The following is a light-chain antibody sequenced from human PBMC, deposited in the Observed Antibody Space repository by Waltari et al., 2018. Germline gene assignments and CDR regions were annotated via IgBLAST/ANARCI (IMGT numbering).Light chain of an antibody. CDR2: ATN. CDR1: VYNTGIHP. J-gene: IGLJ2*01. V-gene: IGLV1-44*01. CDR3: GAWDDKVKAGL. Sequence: LTQSPSLSGTPGQRVTIPCSGDVYNTGIHPVNWYQQFPGAAPRVVMAATNGRPSGSPDRFSGSKSGNSASLTISGLRFEDESDFYCGAWDDKVKAGLFGGGTTVTVL.